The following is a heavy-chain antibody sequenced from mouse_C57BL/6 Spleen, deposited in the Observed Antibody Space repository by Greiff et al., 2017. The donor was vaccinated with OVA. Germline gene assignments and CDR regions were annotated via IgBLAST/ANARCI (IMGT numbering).Heavy chain of an antibody. CDR3: ARSSTGTTGAWFAY. Sequence: EVKVVESGGGLVQPGGSLSLSCAASGFTFTDYYMSWVRQPPGKALEWLGFIRNKANGYTTEYSASVKGRFTISRDNSQSILYLQMNALRAEDSATYYCARSSTGTTGAWFAYWGQGTLVTVSA. CDR2: IRNKANGYTT. CDR1: GFTFTDYY. D-gene: IGHD4-1*02. V-gene: IGHV7-3*01. J-gene: IGHJ3*01.